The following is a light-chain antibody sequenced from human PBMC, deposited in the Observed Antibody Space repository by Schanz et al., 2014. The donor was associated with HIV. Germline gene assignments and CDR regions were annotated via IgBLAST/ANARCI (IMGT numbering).Light chain of an antibody. Sequence: QSVLTQPPSASGTPGQRVTISCSGSSSSIGFNTINWYQHLPGTAPKLIMYNSYHRPSGVPDRFSGSSSGTSASLAISGLQAEDEGDYYCCSYADSYTLNWVFGGGTKLTVL. CDR3: CSYADSYTLNWV. CDR1: SSSIGFNT. J-gene: IGLJ3*02. CDR2: NSY. V-gene: IGLV1-44*01.